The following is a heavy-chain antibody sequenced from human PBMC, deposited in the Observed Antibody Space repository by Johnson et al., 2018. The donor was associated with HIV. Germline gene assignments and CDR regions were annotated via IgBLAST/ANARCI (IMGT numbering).Heavy chain of an antibody. CDR1: GFTFSSYA. CDR2: ISYDGSNK. CDR3: ARAGVVVTARHDAFDI. J-gene: IGHJ3*02. Sequence: QVQLVESGGGVVQPGRSLRLSCAASGFTFSSYAMHWVRQAPGKGLEWVAVISYDGSNKYYADSVKGRFTISRDNSKNTLYLQMNSLRAEDTAVYYCARAGVVVTARHDAFDIWGQGTMVTVSS. V-gene: IGHV3-30*14. D-gene: IGHD2-21*02.